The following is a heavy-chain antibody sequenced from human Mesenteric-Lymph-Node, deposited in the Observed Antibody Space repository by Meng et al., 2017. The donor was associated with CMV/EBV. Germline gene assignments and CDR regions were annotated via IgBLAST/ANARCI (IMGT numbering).Heavy chain of an antibody. D-gene: IGHD4-23*01. Sequence: QVQLKRWGAGLLKPSETLSHTCAVYGGSFSGYYWSWIRQPPGKGLEWIGEINHSGSTNYNPSLKSRVTISVDTSKNQFSLKLSSVTAADTAVYYCARHQRWLKSEGGFNYWGQGTLVTVSS. J-gene: IGHJ4*02. CDR1: GGSFSGYY. CDR2: INHSGST. CDR3: ARHQRWLKSEGGFNY. V-gene: IGHV4-34*01.